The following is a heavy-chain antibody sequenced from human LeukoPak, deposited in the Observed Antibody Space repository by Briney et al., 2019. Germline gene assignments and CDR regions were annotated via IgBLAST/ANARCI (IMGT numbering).Heavy chain of an antibody. J-gene: IGHJ4*02. V-gene: IGHV4-4*09. Sequence: SETLSLTCTVSGGSMSSYYWSWLREPPGKGLEGLGYIYTSGSTTYNPSLKSRVPISADTSKNQFSLKLSSVTAADTAVYYCTRHGDPTERSGYLYYLDNWGQGTLVTVSS. CDR1: GGSMSSYY. CDR2: IYTSGST. CDR3: TRHGDPTERSGYLYYLDN. D-gene: IGHD3-22*01.